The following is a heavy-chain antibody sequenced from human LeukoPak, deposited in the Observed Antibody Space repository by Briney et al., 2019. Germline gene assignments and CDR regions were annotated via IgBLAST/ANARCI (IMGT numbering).Heavy chain of an antibody. J-gene: IGHJ4*02. CDR2: INHSGST. CDR1: GGSFSGYY. D-gene: IGHD3-16*01. CDR3: ARGGSDYDYVWGSLIPFDY. Sequence: PSETLSLTCAVYGGSFSGYYWSWIRQPPGKGLEWIGEINHSGSTNYNLSLKSRVTISVDTSKNQFSLKLSSVTAADTAVYYCARGGSDYDYVWGSLIPFDYWGQGTLVTVSS. V-gene: IGHV4-34*01.